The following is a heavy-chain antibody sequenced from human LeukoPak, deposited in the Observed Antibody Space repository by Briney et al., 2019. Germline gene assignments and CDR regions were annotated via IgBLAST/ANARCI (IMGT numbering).Heavy chain of an antibody. V-gene: IGHV4-34*01. CDR1: GGSFSGYY. D-gene: IGHD6-13*01. CDR2: INHSGST. CDR3: ARGGHRVRQLGIMDV. J-gene: IGHJ6*02. Sequence: SETLSLTCAVYGGSFSGYYWSWIRQPPGKGLEWIGEINHSGSTNYNPSLKSRVTISVDTSKNQFSLKLSSVTAADTAVYYCARGGHRVRQLGIMDVWGQGTTVTVPS.